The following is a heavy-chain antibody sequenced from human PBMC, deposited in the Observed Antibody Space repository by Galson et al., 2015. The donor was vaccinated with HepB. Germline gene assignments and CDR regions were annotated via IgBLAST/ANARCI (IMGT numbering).Heavy chain of an antibody. CDR2: ISSSSSYI. CDR1: GFTFSSYS. D-gene: IGHD4-17*01. V-gene: IGHV3-21*01. CDR3: ARAFTAYGDYPGY. J-gene: IGHJ4*02. Sequence: SLRLSCAASGFTFSSYSMNWVRQAPGKGLEWVSSISSSSSYIHYADSVKGRFTISRDNAKNSLYLQMNSLRAEDTAVYYCARAFTAYGDYPGYWGQGTLVTVSS.